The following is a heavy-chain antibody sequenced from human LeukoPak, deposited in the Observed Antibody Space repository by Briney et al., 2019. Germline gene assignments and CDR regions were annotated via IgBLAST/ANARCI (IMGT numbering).Heavy chain of an antibody. V-gene: IGHV1-3*02. CDR2: TETGNDDT. D-gene: IGHD2-21*01. J-gene: IGHJ3*02. Sequence: ASVKVSCKASGYTFTKHAMHWVRQAPGQRFEWLGWTETGNDDTTYSQEFQDRVTITRDTSANTVYMELSSLGSEDTAMYYCARGFQGTFDIWGQGTKVTVSS. CDR3: ARGFQGTFDI. CDR1: GYTFTKHA.